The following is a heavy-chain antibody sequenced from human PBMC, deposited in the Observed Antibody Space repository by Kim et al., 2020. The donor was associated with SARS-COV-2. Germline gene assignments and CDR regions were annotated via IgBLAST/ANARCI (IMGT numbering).Heavy chain of an antibody. CDR2: INHSGST. V-gene: IGHV4-34*01. J-gene: IGHJ4*02. D-gene: IGHD6-6*01. CDR3: ARNQHSSSHY. CDR1: GGSFSGYY. Sequence: SETLSLTCAVYGGSFSGYYWSWIRQPPGKGLEWIGEINHSGSTNYNPSLKSRVTISVDTSKNQFSLKLSSVTAADTAVYYCARNQHSSSHYWGQGTLVTVSS.